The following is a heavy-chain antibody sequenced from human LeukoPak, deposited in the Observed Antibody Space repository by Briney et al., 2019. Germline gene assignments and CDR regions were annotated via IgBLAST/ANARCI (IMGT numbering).Heavy chain of an antibody. CDR2: IRNDGSNK. D-gene: IGHD3-9*01. CDR3: AKGPNYDILTGWRKTHNAFDI. V-gene: IGHV3-30*02. J-gene: IGHJ3*02. Sequence: GGSLRLSCAASGFTFSSYGMHWVRQAPGKGPEWVAFIRNDGSNKYYADSVKGRFTISRDNSKNTLYLQMNSLRPEDTAVYYCAKGPNYDILTGWRKTHNAFDIWGQGTMVTVSS. CDR1: GFTFSSYG.